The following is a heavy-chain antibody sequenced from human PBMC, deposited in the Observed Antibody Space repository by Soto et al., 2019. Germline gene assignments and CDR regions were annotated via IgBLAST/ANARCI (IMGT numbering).Heavy chain of an antibody. D-gene: IGHD4-17*01. J-gene: IGHJ5*01. CDR1: GYTFIAYY. CDR2: INPNSGAT. Sequence: ASVKVSCKASGYTFIAYYIHWVRQAPGQGLEWMGWINPNSGATNYAQKFQGRVTMTRDTSINTAYMDLSSLRFDDTAVYYCARDDYGGNSGVLVDSWGHGTRVTVSP. CDR3: ARDDYGGNSGVLVDS. V-gene: IGHV1-2*02.